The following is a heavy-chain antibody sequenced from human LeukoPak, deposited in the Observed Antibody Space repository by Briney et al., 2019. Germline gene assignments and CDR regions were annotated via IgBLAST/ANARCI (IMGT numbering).Heavy chain of an antibody. CDR3: AKDSGDDYYYFND. J-gene: IGHJ4*02. CDR2: IWYDGSNK. V-gene: IGHV3-33*06. D-gene: IGHD2-21*01. Sequence: PGGSLRLSCAASGFTFSSYGMHWVRQAPGKGLEWVAVIWYDGSNKYYADSVKGRFTISRDNSKNTLYLQMNSLRAEDTAVYYCAKDSGDDYYYFNDWGQGTLVTVSS. CDR1: GFTFSSYG.